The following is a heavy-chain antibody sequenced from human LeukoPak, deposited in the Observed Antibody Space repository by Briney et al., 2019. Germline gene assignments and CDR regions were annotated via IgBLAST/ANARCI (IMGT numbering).Heavy chain of an antibody. J-gene: IGHJ5*02. CDR2: MYYSGYT. D-gene: IGHD3-10*01. V-gene: IGHV4-39*01. Sequence: RPSETLSLTCTVSGGSISSSSYYWGWIRQPPGKGLEWIGSMYYSGYTYHNPSLKSRVTISVDTSKNQFSLNLSSVTAADTAVYYCARALLWFGEPLGWFDPWGQGTLVTVSS. CDR1: GGSISSSSYY. CDR3: ARALLWFGEPLGWFDP.